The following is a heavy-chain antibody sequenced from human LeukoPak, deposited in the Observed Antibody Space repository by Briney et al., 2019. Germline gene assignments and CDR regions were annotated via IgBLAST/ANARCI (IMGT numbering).Heavy chain of an antibody. Sequence: GESLRLSCAVSEFIFSNYWVTWVCQAPGKGLEWVANIKQDGVEKYYADSVKGRFTISRDTAKNSLYLQMNSLRVEDTALYYCASGNAVDYWGRGTLVTVSS. D-gene: IGHD1-26*01. CDR2: IKQDGVEK. J-gene: IGHJ4*02. CDR3: ASGNAVDY. CDR1: EFIFSNYW. V-gene: IGHV3-7*01.